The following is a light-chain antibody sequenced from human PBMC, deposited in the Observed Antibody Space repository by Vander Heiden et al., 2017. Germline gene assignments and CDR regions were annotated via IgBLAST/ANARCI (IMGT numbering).Light chain of an antibody. CDR2: KDS. Sequence: SYELTQPPPVSVSPDQTARSTCSGDALPKQYAYWYQQKPGQAPVLVIYKDSERPSGIPERFSGTSSGTTVTLTISGVQAEDEADYYCQSADSSGTYVVFGGGTKLTVL. V-gene: IGLV3-25*03. CDR1: ALPKQY. CDR3: QSADSSGTYVV. J-gene: IGLJ2*01.